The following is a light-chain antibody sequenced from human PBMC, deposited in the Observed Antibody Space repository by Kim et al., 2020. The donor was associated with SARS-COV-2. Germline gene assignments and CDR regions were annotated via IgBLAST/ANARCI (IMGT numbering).Light chain of an antibody. Sequence: LSPGERAPLSCRASQSVGDFLGWYQQKPGQTPSLLIFDASNRATGIPARFSGSGSGTDFALTITNLEPDDFAVYYCQQRYSWPLTFGGGTKVDIK. CDR2: DAS. V-gene: IGKV3-11*01. J-gene: IGKJ4*01. CDR1: QSVGDF. CDR3: QQRYSWPLT.